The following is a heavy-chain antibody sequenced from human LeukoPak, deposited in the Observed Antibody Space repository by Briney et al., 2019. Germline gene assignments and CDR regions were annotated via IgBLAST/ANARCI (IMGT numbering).Heavy chain of an antibody. Sequence: SVKVACKASGGTFSSYAINWLRQAPGQGLEWMGGIIPIFGTANYAQKFQGRVTITTDESTSTAYMELSSLRSEDTAVYYCAREAATTVTMSFWFDPWGQGTLVTVSS. J-gene: IGHJ5*02. CDR2: IIPIFGTA. D-gene: IGHD4-17*01. V-gene: IGHV1-69*05. CDR1: GGTFSSYA. CDR3: AREAATTVTMSFWFDP.